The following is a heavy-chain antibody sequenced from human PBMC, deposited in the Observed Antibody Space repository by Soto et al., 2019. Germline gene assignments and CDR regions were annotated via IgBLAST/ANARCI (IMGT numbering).Heavy chain of an antibody. Sequence: PSETLSLTCTVFGDSVNNNYWTWIRQPPNEGLEWIAYIHYSGDTKQNPSLKSRVTISIDTSKNQFSLTLTSVTAADTAMYYCARGRAVSGSYYFDYWGQGMLVTVSS. V-gene: IGHV4-59*02. CDR1: GDSVNNNY. CDR3: ARGRAVSGSYYFDY. J-gene: IGHJ4*02. D-gene: IGHD6-19*01. CDR2: IHYSGDT.